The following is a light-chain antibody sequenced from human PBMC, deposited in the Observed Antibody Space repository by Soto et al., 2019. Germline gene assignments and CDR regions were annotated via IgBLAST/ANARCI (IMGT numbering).Light chain of an antibody. Sequence: EVVMTQSPATLSVSPGERATLSCRASQSVSSSYLAWYQQKPGQAPRLLIYGASSRATGIPDRFSGSGSGTDFTLIISRLEPEDFAVYYCQQYGGSSWTFGQGTKVDI. CDR2: GAS. V-gene: IGKV3-20*01. CDR1: QSVSSSY. J-gene: IGKJ1*01. CDR3: QQYGGSSWT.